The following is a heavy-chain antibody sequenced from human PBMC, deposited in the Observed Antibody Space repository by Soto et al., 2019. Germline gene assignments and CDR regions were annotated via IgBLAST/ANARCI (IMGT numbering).Heavy chain of an antibody. Sequence: PSETLSLTCAVYGGSFSGYYWSWIRQPPGKGLEWIGEINHSGSTNYNPSLKSRVTISVDTSKNQFSLKLSSVTAADTAVYYCARGKRYYDFWSGLDYYYYMDVWGKGTTVTVSS. V-gene: IGHV4-34*01. CDR2: INHSGST. CDR1: GGSFSGYY. CDR3: ARGKRYYDFWSGLDYYYYMDV. D-gene: IGHD3-3*01. J-gene: IGHJ6*03.